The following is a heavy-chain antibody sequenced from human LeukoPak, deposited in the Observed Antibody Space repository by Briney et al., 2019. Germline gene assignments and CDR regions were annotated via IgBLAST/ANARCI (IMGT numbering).Heavy chain of an antibody. V-gene: IGHV3-21*01. D-gene: IGHD5-18*01. Sequence: PGGSLRLSCAASGFTFSSYSMNWVRQAPGKGLEWVSSISSSSSYIYYADSVKGRFTISRDNAKNSLYLQMNSLRAEDTAVYYCAREAYSYGNKFDYWGQGTLVTVSS. CDR1: GFTFSSYS. J-gene: IGHJ4*02. CDR3: AREAYSYGNKFDY. CDR2: ISSSSSYI.